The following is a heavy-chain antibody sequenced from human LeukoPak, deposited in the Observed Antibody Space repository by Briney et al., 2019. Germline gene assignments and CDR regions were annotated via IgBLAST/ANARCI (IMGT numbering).Heavy chain of an antibody. CDR1: GYTFTGYY. CDR3: ARGSGSGWYAGELADY. D-gene: IGHD6-19*01. J-gene: IGHJ4*02. Sequence: ASVKVSCKASGYTFTGYYIHWVRQAPGQGLEWMGWINPNSGGTNFAQKFQGRVAMTKYTSISTAYMEPIRLRSDDTAVYYCARGSGSGWYAGELADYWGQGTLVTVSS. V-gene: IGHV1-2*02. CDR2: INPNSGGT.